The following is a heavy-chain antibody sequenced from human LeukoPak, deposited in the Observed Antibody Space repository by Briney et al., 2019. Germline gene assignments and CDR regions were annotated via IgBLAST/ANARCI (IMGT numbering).Heavy chain of an antibody. V-gene: IGHV4-59*08. Sequence: SETLSLTCTVSGGSISSYHWSWIRQPPGQGLEWIGYISTSGGTNYNPSLQSRVTTSVDTSKNQLSLKLSSVTDADTAVYYCARHRTSGWGLDYWGQGTHVTVS. CDR3: ARHRTSGWGLDY. J-gene: IGHJ4*02. CDR2: ISTSGGT. D-gene: IGHD6-19*01. CDR1: GGSISSYH.